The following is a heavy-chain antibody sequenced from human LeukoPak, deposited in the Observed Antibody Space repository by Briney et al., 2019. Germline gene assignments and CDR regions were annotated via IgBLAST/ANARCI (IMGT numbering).Heavy chain of an antibody. CDR2: INHSGST. CDR1: GGSFSGYY. Sequence: PSETLSLTCAVYGGSFSGYYWSWIRQPPGKGLEWIGEINHSGSTNYNPSLKSRVTISVDTSKNQFSLKLSSVTAADTAVYYCARALYGSGSYFNYYYYGMDVWGQGTTVTVSS. D-gene: IGHD3-10*01. CDR3: ARALYGSGSYFNYYYYGMDV. V-gene: IGHV4-34*01. J-gene: IGHJ6*02.